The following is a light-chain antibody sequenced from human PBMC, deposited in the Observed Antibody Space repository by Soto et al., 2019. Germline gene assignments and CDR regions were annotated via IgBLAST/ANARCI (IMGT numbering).Light chain of an antibody. Sequence: EIVMTQSPATLSLSPWERATLSCRASQSVSSNLAWYQQKPGQAPRLLIYGASTRATGIPARFSGSGSGTEFTLTISSLQSEDFAVYYCQQYNNCPQTFGQGTKVEIK. CDR3: QQYNNCPQT. CDR1: QSVSSN. J-gene: IGKJ1*01. V-gene: IGKV3-15*01. CDR2: GAS.